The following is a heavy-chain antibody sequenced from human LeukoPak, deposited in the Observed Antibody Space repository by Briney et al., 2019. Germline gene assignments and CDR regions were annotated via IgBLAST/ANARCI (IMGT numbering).Heavy chain of an antibody. CDR2: IYPGASDP. J-gene: IGHJ4*02. V-gene: IGHV5-51*01. CDR1: GYTFDAYW. Sequence: GESLKISCEGSGYTFDAYWIAWVRQMPGQGLEWMGIIYPGASDPRYSPSFQGQVTISADKSISTAYLQWSSLKASDSAMYYCVRHGLGSSWFGFDYWGQGTLVTVSS. D-gene: IGHD6-13*01. CDR3: VRHGLGSSWFGFDY.